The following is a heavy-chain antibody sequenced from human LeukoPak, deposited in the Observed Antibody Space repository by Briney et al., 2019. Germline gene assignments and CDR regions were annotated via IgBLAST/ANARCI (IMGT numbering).Heavy chain of an antibody. CDR3: ARVPYYYDSSGYWSYFDY. CDR1: GGTFSSYA. D-gene: IGHD3-22*01. J-gene: IGHJ4*02. Sequence: SVKVSCKASGGTFSSYAISWVRQAPGQGLEWMGGIIPIFGTASYAQKFQGRVTITTDESTSTAYMELSSLRSEDTAVYYCARVPYYYDSSGYWSYFDYWGQGTLVTVSS. CDR2: IIPIFGTA. V-gene: IGHV1-69*05.